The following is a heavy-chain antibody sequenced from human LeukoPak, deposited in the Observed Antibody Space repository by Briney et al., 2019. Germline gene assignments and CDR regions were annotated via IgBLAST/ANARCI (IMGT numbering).Heavy chain of an antibody. CDR1: GGSISSSSYY. V-gene: IGHV4-39*01. CDR3: ATQAAGGPLDY. Sequence: PSETLSLTCTVSGGSISSSSYYWGWIRQPPGKGPEWIGSIYYSGSTYYNPSLKSRVTISVDTSKNQFSLKLSSVTAADTAVYYCATQAAGGPLDYWGQGTLVTVSS. D-gene: IGHD2-15*01. CDR2: IYYSGST. J-gene: IGHJ4*02.